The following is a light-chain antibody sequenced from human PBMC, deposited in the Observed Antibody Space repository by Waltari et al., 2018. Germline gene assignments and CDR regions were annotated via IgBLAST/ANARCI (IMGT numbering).Light chain of an antibody. CDR2: AAS. Sequence: DIQMTQPPSSLSASVGDRVTITCRASQSISTSLNWYQQKPGKAPKVLIYAASSLQSGVPSRFSGSGSGTDFTLTISSLQPEDFATYYCQQSYNTPSWTFGQGTKVEIK. CDR1: QSISTS. V-gene: IGKV1-39*01. J-gene: IGKJ1*01. CDR3: QQSYNTPSWT.